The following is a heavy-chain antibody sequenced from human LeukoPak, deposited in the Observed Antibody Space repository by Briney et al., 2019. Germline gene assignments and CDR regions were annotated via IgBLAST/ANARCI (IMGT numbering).Heavy chain of an antibody. D-gene: IGHD5-18*01. CDR1: GFTFSSYG. Sequence: GGSLRLSCAASGFTFSSYGMSWVRQAPGKGLEWVANIKKDGSEKYYVDSVKGRFTISRDNAKTSLYLQMNSLRAEDTAVYYCARDLSGVTGYTYGRGIDYWGQGTLVTVSS. CDR3: ARDLSGVTGYTYGRGIDY. CDR2: IKKDGSEK. V-gene: IGHV3-7*01. J-gene: IGHJ4*02.